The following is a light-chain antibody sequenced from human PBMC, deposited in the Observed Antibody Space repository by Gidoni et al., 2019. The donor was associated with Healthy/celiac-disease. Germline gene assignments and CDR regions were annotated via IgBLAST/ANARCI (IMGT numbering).Light chain of an antibody. CDR2: DVS. V-gene: IGLV2-14*03. CDR3: SSYTSSDALV. J-gene: IGLJ2*01. CDR1: SSDVGAYDY. Sequence: QSALSQPDSVSGSPGQSITISCTGTSSDVGAYDYVSWYQQHPGKAPQLMIYDVSNRPSGISNRFSGSKSGNTASLTVSGLQAEDEADYYCSSYTSSDALVFGGGTKVTVL.